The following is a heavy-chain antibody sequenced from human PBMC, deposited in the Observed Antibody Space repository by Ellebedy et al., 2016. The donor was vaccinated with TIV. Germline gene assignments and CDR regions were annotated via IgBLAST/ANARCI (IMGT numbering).Heavy chain of an antibody. V-gene: IGHV1-2*04. CDR3: ARGSSWWGNGMDV. D-gene: IGHD2-15*01. CDR1: GYTFTGYY. Sequence: ASVKVSXKASGYTFTGYYMHWVRQAPGQGLEWMGWINPNSGGTNYAQKFQGWVTMTRDTSISTAYMELSRLRSDDTAVYYCARGSSWWGNGMDVWGQGTTVTVSS. CDR2: INPNSGGT. J-gene: IGHJ6*02.